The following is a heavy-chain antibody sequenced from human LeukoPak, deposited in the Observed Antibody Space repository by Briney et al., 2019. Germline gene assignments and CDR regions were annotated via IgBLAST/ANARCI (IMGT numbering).Heavy chain of an antibody. CDR1: GFTFSSYW. V-gene: IGHV3-7*04. CDR2: IKQDGSDK. J-gene: IGHJ4*02. CDR3: ARDPYDSSWGLCYFDY. Sequence: PGGSLSLSCAASGFTFSSYWMSWVRQAPGKGLEGVANIKQDGSDKYYVDSVKGRFTISRDNAKNSLYLQMNSLRAEDTAVYYCARDPYDSSWGLCYFDYWGQGNLVTVSS. D-gene: IGHD3-22*01.